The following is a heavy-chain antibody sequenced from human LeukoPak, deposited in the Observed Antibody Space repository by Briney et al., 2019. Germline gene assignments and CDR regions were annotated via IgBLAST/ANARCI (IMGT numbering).Heavy chain of an antibody. J-gene: IGHJ4*02. CDR3: ATDVLLWFGATI. Sequence: GGSLRLSCAASGFTFSSYAMHWVRQAPGKGLEWVANIKQDGSEKYYVDSVKGRFTISRDNAKNSLYLQMNSLRAEDTAVYYCATDVLLWFGATIWGQGTLVTVSS. CDR2: IKQDGSEK. D-gene: IGHD3-10*01. V-gene: IGHV3-7*03. CDR1: GFTFSSYA.